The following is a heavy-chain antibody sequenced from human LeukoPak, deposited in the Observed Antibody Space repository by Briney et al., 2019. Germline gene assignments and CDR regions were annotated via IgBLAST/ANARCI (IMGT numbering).Heavy chain of an antibody. J-gene: IGHJ3*02. Sequence: PGGSLRLSCAASDFTFSSYSMNWVRQAPGKGLEWVSYISSGSSNICYADSVKGRFTISRDNAKNSLYLQMNSLRAEDTAVYYCARSQLLLHAFDIWGQGTMVTVSS. CDR3: ARSQLLLHAFDI. V-gene: IGHV3-48*01. D-gene: IGHD2-15*01. CDR2: ISSGSSNI. CDR1: DFTFSSYS.